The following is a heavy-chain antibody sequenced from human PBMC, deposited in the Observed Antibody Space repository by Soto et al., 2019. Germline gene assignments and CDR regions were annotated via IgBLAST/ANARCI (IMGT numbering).Heavy chain of an antibody. CDR1: GYSFTSYW. CDR3: ARVGSGYDYLAFDY. D-gene: IGHD5-12*01. V-gene: IGHV5-10-1*01. J-gene: IGHJ4*02. CDR2: IDPSDSYT. Sequence: GESLKISCKGSGYSFTSYWISRVRQMPGKGLEWMGRIDPSDSYTNYSPSFQGHVTISADKSISTAYLQWSSLKASDTAMYYCARVGSGYDYLAFDYWGQGTLVTVSS.